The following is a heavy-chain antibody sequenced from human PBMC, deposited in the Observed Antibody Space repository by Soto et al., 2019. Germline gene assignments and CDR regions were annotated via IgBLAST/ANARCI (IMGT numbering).Heavy chain of an antibody. CDR1: GGSFSGYY. V-gene: IGHV4-34*01. Sequence: PSETLSLTCAVYGGSFSGYYWSWIRQPPGKGLEWIGEINHSGSTNYNPSLKSRVTISVDTSKNQFSLKLSSVTAADTAVYYCARLRRVPAAIWAWIDPWGQGTLVTVSS. D-gene: IGHD2-2*01. J-gene: IGHJ5*02. CDR3: ARLRRVPAAIWAWIDP. CDR2: INHSGST.